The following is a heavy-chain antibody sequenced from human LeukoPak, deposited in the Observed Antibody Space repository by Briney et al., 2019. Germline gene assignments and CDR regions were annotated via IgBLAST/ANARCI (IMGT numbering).Heavy chain of an antibody. CDR3: ARDMLLWLD. V-gene: IGHV1-69*04. Sequence: SVKVSCKASGGTFSSYAISWVRQGPGQGLEWMGRIIPILGIANYAQKFQGRVTITADKSTSTAYMELSSLRSEDTAVYYCARDMLLWLDWGQGTLVTVSS. J-gene: IGHJ4*02. D-gene: IGHD3-10*01. CDR2: IIPILGIA. CDR1: GGTFSSYA.